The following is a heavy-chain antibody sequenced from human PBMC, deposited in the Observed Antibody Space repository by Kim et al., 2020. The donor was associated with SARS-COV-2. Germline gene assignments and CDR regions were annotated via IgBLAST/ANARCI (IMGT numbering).Heavy chain of an antibody. CDR2: ISYDGSNK. D-gene: IGHD3-10*01. CDR1: GFTFSSYG. J-gene: IGHJ6*02. Sequence: GGSLRLSCAASGFTFSSYGMHWVRQAPGKGLEWVAVISYDGSNKYYADSVKGRFTISRDNSKNTLYLQMNSLRAEDTAVYYCAKPAYGSGSSPPVYYYYYGMDVWGQGTTVTVSS. V-gene: IGHV3-30*18. CDR3: AKPAYGSGSSPPVYYYYYGMDV.